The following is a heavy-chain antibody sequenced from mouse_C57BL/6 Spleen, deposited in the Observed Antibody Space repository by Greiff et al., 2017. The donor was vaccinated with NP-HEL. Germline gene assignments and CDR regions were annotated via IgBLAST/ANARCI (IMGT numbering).Heavy chain of an antibody. CDR2: ILPGSGST. D-gene: IGHD1-1*01. V-gene: IGHV1-9*01. J-gene: IGHJ2*01. Sequence: VQVVESGAELMKPGASVKLSCKATGYTFTGYWIEWVKQRPGHGLEWIGEILPGSGSTNYNEKFKGKATFTADTSSNTAYMQLRSLTTEDSAIYYCARTATTVVATDYFDYWGQGTTLTVSS. CDR1: GYTFTGYW. CDR3: ARTATTVVATDYFDY.